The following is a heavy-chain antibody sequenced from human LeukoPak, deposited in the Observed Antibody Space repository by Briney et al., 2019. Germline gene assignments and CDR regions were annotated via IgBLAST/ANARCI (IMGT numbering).Heavy chain of an antibody. D-gene: IGHD3-10*01. CDR1: GGSISSYY. CDR3: AATYYYGSGSYYLFDY. CDR2: IYYSGST. V-gene: IGHV4-59*01. Sequence: PSETLSLTCTVSGGSISSYYWSWIRQPPGKGLGWIGYIYYSGSTNYNPSLKSRVTISVDTSKNQFSLKLSSVTAADTAVYYCAATYYYGSGSYYLFDYWGQGTLVTVSS. J-gene: IGHJ4*02.